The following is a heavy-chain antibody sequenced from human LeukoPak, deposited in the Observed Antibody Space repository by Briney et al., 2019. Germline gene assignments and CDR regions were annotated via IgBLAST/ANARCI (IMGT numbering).Heavy chain of an antibody. V-gene: IGHV3-53*01. CDR2: ISSNGNT. Sequence: GGSLRLSCAASGFVVSNNYMNWVRQAPGKGLEWVSVISSNGNTYNLDSVKGRFTISRDNSKNSLYLQMNSLRAEDTAVYYCSRGITGNTSPFDSWGQGTLVTVSS. CDR3: SRGITGNTSPFDS. J-gene: IGHJ4*02. D-gene: IGHD1-7*01. CDR1: GFVVSNNY.